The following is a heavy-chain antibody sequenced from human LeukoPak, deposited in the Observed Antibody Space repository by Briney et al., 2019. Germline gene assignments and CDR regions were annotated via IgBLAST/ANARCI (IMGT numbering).Heavy chain of an antibody. D-gene: IGHD5-18*01. J-gene: IGHJ5*02. V-gene: IGHV4-39*01. CDR3: ARHTRQLWDR. Sequence: SETLFLTCTVSGGSISSSSYYWGWIRQPPGKGLEWIGSIYYSGSTYYNPSLKSRVTISVDTSKNQFSLKLSSVTAADTAVYHCARHTRQLWDRWGQGTLVTVSS. CDR1: GGSISSSSYY. CDR2: IYYSGST.